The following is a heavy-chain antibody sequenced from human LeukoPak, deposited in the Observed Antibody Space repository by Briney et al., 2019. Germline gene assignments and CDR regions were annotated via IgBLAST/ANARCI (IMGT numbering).Heavy chain of an antibody. D-gene: IGHD6-13*01. CDR2: IIPIFGTA. V-gene: IGHV1-69*13. CDR1: GGTFSSYA. J-gene: IGHJ4*02. CDR3: ARAVEGYSSSQEDY. Sequence: ASVKVSCKASGGTFSSYAISWVRQAPGQGLEWMGGIIPIFGTANYAQKFQGRVTITADESTSTAYMELSSLRSGDTAVYYCARAVEGYSSSQEDYWGQGTLVTVSS.